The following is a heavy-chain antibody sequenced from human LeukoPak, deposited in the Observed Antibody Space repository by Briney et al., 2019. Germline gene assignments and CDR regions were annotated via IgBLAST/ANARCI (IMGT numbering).Heavy chain of an antibody. CDR2: IIPIFGTA. D-gene: IGHD6-6*01. Sequence: GASVKVSCKASGGTFSSYAISWVRQAPGQGLEWMGGIIPIFGTANYAQKFQGRVTITADESTSTAYMELSSLRSEDTAVYYCARGRAARHWFDPWGQGTLVTVSS. CDR1: GGTFSSYA. J-gene: IGHJ5*02. CDR3: ARGRAARHWFDP. V-gene: IGHV1-69*13.